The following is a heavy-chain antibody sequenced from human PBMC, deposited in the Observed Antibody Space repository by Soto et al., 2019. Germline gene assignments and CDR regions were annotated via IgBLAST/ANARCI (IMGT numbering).Heavy chain of an antibody. D-gene: IGHD1-1*01. CDR2: IWSDGNNK. Sequence: QVQLVESGGGVVQPGRSLRLSCATSGFTFNTYGFHWVRQAPGKGLEWVSVIWSDGNNKYYADSVKGRFTISRDSSKNTLYLQMNSLRVEDTAVYYWARRQLDTSRALDFWGQGTLVTVSS. CDR1: GFTFNTYG. CDR3: ARRQLDTSRALDF. J-gene: IGHJ4*02. V-gene: IGHV3-33*01.